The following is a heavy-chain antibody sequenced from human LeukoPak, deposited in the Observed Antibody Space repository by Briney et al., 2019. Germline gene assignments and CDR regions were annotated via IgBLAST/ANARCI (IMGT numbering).Heavy chain of an antibody. CDR3: ARVRPDYGDYTYDY. J-gene: IGHJ4*02. D-gene: IGHD4-17*01. CDR1: GGPISSYY. V-gene: IGHV4-59*01. CDR2: IYYSGST. Sequence: SETLSLTCTVSGGPISSYYWSWIRQPPGKGLEWIGYIYYSGSTNYNPSLKSRVTISVDTSKNQFSLKLSSVTAADTAVYYCARVRPDYGDYTYDYWGQGTLVTVSS.